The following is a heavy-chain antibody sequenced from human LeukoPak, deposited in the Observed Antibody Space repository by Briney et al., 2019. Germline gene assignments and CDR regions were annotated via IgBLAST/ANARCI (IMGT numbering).Heavy chain of an antibody. V-gene: IGHV3-33*01. Sequence: GGSLRLSCAASGLILSSYGIHWVRQAPGKGLERVAVIWYDGTNIYYGDSVKGRFSISRDNSKNTVYLQMDSLRAEDTAVYYCARDAGGAFGNYVNYFDYWGQGTLVTVSS. D-gene: IGHD4-11*01. CDR3: ARDAGGAFGNYVNYFDY. CDR1: GLILSSYG. J-gene: IGHJ4*02. CDR2: IWYDGTNI.